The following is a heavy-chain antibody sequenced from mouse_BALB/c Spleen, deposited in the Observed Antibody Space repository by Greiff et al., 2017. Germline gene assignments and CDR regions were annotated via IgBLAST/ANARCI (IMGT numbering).Heavy chain of an antibody. CDR3: ARHYDYYFDY. CDR2: ISSGGGST. Sequence: EVHLVESGGGLVKPGGSLKLSCAASGFAFSSYDMSWVRQTPEKRLEWVAYISSGGGSTYYPDTVKGRFTISRDNAKNTLYLQMSSLKSEDTAMYYCARHYDYYFDYWGQGTTLTVSS. J-gene: IGHJ2*01. D-gene: IGHD2-4*01. CDR1: GFAFSSYD. V-gene: IGHV5-12-1*01.